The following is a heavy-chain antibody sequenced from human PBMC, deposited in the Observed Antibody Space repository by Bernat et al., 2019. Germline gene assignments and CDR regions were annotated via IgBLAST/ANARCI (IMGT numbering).Heavy chain of an antibody. V-gene: IGHV3-64*01. CDR2: ISSNGGST. Sequence: VQLVESGGGVVQPGRSLRLSCAASGFTFSSYAMHWVRQAPGKGLEYVSAISSNGGSTYYANSVKGRFTISRDNSKNTLYLQMGSLRAEDMAVYYCARGTYYFDYWGQGTLVTVSS. CDR1: GFTFSSYA. CDR3: ARGTYYFDY. J-gene: IGHJ4*02.